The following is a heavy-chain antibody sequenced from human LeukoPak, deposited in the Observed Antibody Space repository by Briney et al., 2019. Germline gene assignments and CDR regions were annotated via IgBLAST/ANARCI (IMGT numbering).Heavy chain of an antibody. Sequence: PGGSLRLSCAASGFTVSSNYMSWVRQAPGKGLEWIGSIYYSGSTYYNPSLKSRVTISVDTSKNQFSLKLSSVTAADTAVYYCARVITRITIFGVVMTTRNYYYYMDVWGKGTTVTVSS. J-gene: IGHJ6*03. V-gene: IGHV4-39*07. CDR1: GFTVSSNY. D-gene: IGHD3-3*01. CDR3: ARVITRITIFGVVMTTRNYYYYMDV. CDR2: IYYSGST.